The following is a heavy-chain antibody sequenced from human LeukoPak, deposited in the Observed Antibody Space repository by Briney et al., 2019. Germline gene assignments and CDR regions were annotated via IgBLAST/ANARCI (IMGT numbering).Heavy chain of an antibody. J-gene: IGHJ4*02. Sequence: GGSLRLSCAASGFTFSSYSMNGVRQAPGKGLEWVSSISSSSNSIYYADSVRGRFTISRDNAKNPLYLQMNSLRAEDRAVYYCARLFMVRGVLNPDYWGQGTLVTVSS. V-gene: IGHV3-21*01. CDR1: GFTFSSYS. CDR2: ISSSSNSI. CDR3: ARLFMVRGVLNPDY. D-gene: IGHD3-10*01.